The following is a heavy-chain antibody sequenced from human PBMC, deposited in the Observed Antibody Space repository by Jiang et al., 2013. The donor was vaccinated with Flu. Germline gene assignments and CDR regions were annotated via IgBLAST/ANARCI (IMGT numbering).Heavy chain of an antibody. CDR1: GGTFSSYA. CDR3: ARALGTYGDYYLKIDY. V-gene: IGHV1-69*04. D-gene: IGHD4-17*01. J-gene: IGHJ4*02. Sequence: SGAEVKKPGSSVKVSCKASGGTFSSYAISWVRQAPGQGLEWMGGIIPILGIANYAQKFQGRVTITADKSTSTAYMELSSLRSEDTAVYYCARALGTYGDYYLKIDYWGQGTLVTVSS. CDR2: IIPILGIA.